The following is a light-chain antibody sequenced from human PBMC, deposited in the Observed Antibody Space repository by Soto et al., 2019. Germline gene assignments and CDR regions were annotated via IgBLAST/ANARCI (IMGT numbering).Light chain of an antibody. CDR1: QSVSSSY. V-gene: IGKV3-20*01. CDR3: QQHGSSPLT. Sequence: EIVLTQSACTLSLSPGERATLSCRASQSVSSSYLAWYQQKPGQAPRLLIYGASSRAAGIPDRFSGSGPGTDFPLTISRLEPEDFAVYYCQQHGSSPLTFGGGTKVDI. J-gene: IGKJ4*01. CDR2: GAS.